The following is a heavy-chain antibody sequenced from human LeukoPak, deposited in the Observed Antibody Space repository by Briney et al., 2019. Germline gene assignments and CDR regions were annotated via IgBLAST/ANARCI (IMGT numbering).Heavy chain of an antibody. CDR1: GYTFTSSG. Sequence: AASVKVSCKASGYTFTSSGISWVRQAPGQGLEWMGWISAYNHGTYYAQEFQGRVTVTTDTSTSTAYMELRSLRSDDTAVYYCARTNLDCKNGVCYDYWGQGTLVTVSS. CDR3: ARTNLDCKNGVCYDY. D-gene: IGHD2-8*01. V-gene: IGHV1-18*01. CDR2: ISAYNHGT. J-gene: IGHJ4*02.